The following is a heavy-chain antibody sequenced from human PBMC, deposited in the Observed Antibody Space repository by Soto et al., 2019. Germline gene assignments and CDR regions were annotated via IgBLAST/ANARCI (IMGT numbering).Heavy chain of an antibody. Sequence: GGSLRLSCAASGFTFSSYAMSWVRQAPGKGLEWVSAISGSGGSTYYADSVKGRFTISRDNSKNTLYLQMNSLRAEDTAVYYCAKEAYYYDSSGYYGGVQFDYWGQGTLVTVSS. CDR2: ISGSGGST. CDR1: GFTFSSYA. J-gene: IGHJ4*02. D-gene: IGHD3-22*01. CDR3: AKEAYYYDSSGYYGGVQFDY. V-gene: IGHV3-23*01.